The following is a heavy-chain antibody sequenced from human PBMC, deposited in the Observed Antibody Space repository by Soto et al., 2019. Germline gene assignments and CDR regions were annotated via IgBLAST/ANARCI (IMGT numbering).Heavy chain of an antibody. CDR3: AVGGNYLSMDV. Sequence: QVQLVQSGAEVKKPGASVKVSCKESGYTFTSYYMHWVRLAPGQGLEWMGIINPDGGGTSYAQQFQGRVIMTRDTSTSTVYMEMSSRRSEDTAVYYCAVGGNYLSMDVWGQGTTVTVS. CDR2: INPDGGGT. CDR1: GYTFTSYY. J-gene: IGHJ6*02. V-gene: IGHV1-46*01. D-gene: IGHD4-4*01.